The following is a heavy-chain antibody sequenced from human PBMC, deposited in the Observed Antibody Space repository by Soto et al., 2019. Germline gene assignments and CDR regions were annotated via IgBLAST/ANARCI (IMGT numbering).Heavy chain of an antibody. CDR1: GGTISSGCYS. CDR3: ARGRAEDYDFLTGFYTFYFDY. J-gene: IGHJ4*02. Sequence: PSETLSLTCAVSGGTISSGCYSWIWIPPPPGQGLEWIGHIYYSGSTNYNPSLKSRVTISVDTSKNQFSLKLNSLTAADAAVYYCARGRAEDYDFLTGFYTFYFDYWGQGTLVTVSS. D-gene: IGHD3-9*01. CDR2: IYYSGST. V-gene: IGHV4-61*01.